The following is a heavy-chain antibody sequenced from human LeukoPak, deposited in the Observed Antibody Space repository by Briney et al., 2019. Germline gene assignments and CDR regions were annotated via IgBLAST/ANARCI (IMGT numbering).Heavy chain of an antibody. Sequence: PSETLSLTCTVSGGSITSYYCGWIRQPPGTGLELVGYVYYSGTTNSNPSVKSRVTISVDTSTIQFSLKLTSVAAADTAVYYCARGRGRDRDNLVSWSQGTLVTVSS. D-gene: IGHD5-24*01. CDR3: ARGRGRDRDNLVS. CDR1: GGSITSYY. CDR2: VYYSGTT. J-gene: IGHJ4*02. V-gene: IGHV4-59*01.